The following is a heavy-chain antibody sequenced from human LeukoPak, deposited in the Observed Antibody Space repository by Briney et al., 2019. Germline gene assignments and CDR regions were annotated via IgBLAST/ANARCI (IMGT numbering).Heavy chain of an antibody. CDR1: GVSISSSSYY. CDR3: ARDSMRADAFDI. V-gene: IGHV4-39*07. J-gene: IGHJ3*02. D-gene: IGHD2/OR15-2a*01. Sequence: SETLSLTCTVSGVSISSSSYYWGWIRKPPGKGLEWIGSIYYSGSTYYNPSLKSRVTISVDTSKNQFSLKLSSVTAADTAVYYCARDSMRADAFDIWGQGTMVTVSS. CDR2: IYYSGST.